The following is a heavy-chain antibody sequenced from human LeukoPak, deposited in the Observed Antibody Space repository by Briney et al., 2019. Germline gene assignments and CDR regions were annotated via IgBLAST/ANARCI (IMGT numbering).Heavy chain of an antibody. CDR1: GYTFTSYY. V-gene: IGHV1-46*01. Sequence: GASVKVSCTASGYTFTSYYMHWVRQAPGQGLEWMGIINPSGGSTSYAQKFQGRVTMTRDTSTSTVYMELSSLRSEDTAVYYCARPWASDAFDIWGQGTMVIVSS. CDR3: ARPWASDAFDI. J-gene: IGHJ3*02. D-gene: IGHD7-27*01. CDR2: INPSGGST.